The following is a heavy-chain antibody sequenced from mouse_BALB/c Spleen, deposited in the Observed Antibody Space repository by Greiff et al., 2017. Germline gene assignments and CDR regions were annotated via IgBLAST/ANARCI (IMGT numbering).Heavy chain of an antibody. CDR1: GFNIKDYY. CDR3: NAGSPAMDD. V-gene: IGHV14-4*02. D-gene: IGHD1-3*01. CDR2: IDPENGDT. J-gene: IGHJ4*01. Sequence: VQLKESGAELVRSGASVKLSCTASGFNIKDYYMHWVKQRPEQGLEWIGWIDPENGDTEYAPKFQGKATMTADTSSNTAYLQLSSLTSEDTAVYYCNAGSPAMDDWGQGTSVTVAS.